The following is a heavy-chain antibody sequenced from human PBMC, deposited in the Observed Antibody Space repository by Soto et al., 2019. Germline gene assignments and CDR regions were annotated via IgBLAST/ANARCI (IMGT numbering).Heavy chain of an antibody. CDR2: ISGSGFNT. V-gene: IGHV3-23*01. D-gene: IGHD3-3*01. CDR1: GFTFTNCA. J-gene: IGHJ4*02. CDR3: AKEGPGGSGYYPVGY. Sequence: LRLSCAASGFTFTNCAMSWVRQAPGKGLEWVSAISGSGFNTYYADSVKGRFTISRDNSKNTLYLQMNSLRAEDTAVYYCAKEGPGGSGYYPVGYWGQGILVTVSS.